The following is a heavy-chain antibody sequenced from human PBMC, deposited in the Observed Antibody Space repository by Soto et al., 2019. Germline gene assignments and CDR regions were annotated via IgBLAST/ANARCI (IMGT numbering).Heavy chain of an antibody. Sequence: QVQLVQSGAEVKKPGSAVKVSCKASGGSFSSYPISWVRQAPGQGLEWMGGVSPLLGTANYAQKFQGRVTITADESTRTAYMELSSLRSEDTAVYYCARVHIVLMRNVLSQNGMDVWGQGTTVTVSS. J-gene: IGHJ6*02. D-gene: IGHD2-8*01. CDR2: VSPLLGTA. CDR1: GGSFSSYP. V-gene: IGHV1-69*01. CDR3: ARVHIVLMRNVLSQNGMDV.